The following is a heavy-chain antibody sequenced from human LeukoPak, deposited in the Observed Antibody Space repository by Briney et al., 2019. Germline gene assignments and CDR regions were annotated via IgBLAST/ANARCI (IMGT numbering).Heavy chain of an antibody. J-gene: IGHJ4*02. V-gene: IGHV3-30-3*01. CDR3: ASSPLWFGVQGFDY. CDR2: ISYDGSNK. Sequence: GGSLRLSCAASGFTFSSYAMHWVRQVPGKGLEWVAVISYDGSNKYYADSVKGRFTISRDNSKNTLYLQMNSLRAEDTAVYYCASSPLWFGVQGFDYWGQGTLVTVSS. D-gene: IGHD3-10*01. CDR1: GFTFSSYA.